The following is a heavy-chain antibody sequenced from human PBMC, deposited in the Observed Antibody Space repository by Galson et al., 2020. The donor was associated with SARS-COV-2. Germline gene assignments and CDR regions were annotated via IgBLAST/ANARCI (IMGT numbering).Heavy chain of an antibody. V-gene: IGHV2-70*01. CDR2: IDWDDDK. CDR3: ARRADGDGGYDYGSSPFDY. J-gene: IGHJ4*02. CDR1: GFSLTTSGMG. D-gene: IGHD5-12*01. Sequence: SGPTLVKPTQTLTLTCTFSGFSLTTSGMGVTWIRQPPGKALEWLALIDWDDDKYYSTSLRTRLTISRDTSKNQVFLTMTNMDPVDTATYYCARRADGDGGYDYGSSPFDYWGQGTLVTVSS.